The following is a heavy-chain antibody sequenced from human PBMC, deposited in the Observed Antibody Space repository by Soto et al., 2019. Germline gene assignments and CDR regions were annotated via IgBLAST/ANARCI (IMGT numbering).Heavy chain of an antibody. CDR2: TYYRSKWYN. CDR3: AKTPGDYYDSSGYC. Sequence: SQTLSLPCAISGDSVSSNSAAWNWIRQSPSRGLEWLGRTYYRSKWYNDYAVSVKSRITINPDTSKNQFSLQLNSVTPEDTAVYYCAKTPGDYYDSSGYCWGQGTLVTVSS. V-gene: IGHV6-1*01. CDR1: GDSVSSNSAA. J-gene: IGHJ4*02. D-gene: IGHD3-22*01.